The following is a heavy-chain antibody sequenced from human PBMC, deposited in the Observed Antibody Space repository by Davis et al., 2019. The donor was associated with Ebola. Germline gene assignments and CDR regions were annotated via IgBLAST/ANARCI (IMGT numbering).Heavy chain of an antibody. CDR3: ARDRLSYGGNFGYYYYGMDV. CDR1: GFTFSSYW. CDR2: IKQDGSEK. D-gene: IGHD4-23*01. J-gene: IGHJ6*02. V-gene: IGHV3-7*01. Sequence: GESLKISCAASGFTFSSYWMSWVRQAPGKGLEWVANIKQDGSEKYYVGSVKGRFTISRDNSKNTLYLQMNSLRAEDTAVYYCARDRLSYGGNFGYYYYGMDVWGQGTTVTVSS.